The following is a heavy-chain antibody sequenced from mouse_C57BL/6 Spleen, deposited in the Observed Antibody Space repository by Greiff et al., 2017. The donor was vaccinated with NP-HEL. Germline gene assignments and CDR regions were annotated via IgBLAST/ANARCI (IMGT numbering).Heavy chain of an antibody. J-gene: IGHJ1*03. Sequence: VQRVESGPGLVQPSQSLSITCTVSGFSLTSYGVHWVRQSPGKGLEWLGVIWSGGSTDYNAAFISRLSISKDNSKSQVFFKMNSLQADDTAIYYCARNEDGKEGDWYFDVWGTGTTVTVSS. D-gene: IGHD2-1*01. V-gene: IGHV2-2*01. CDR2: IWSGGST. CDR3: ARNEDGKEGDWYFDV. CDR1: GFSLTSYG.